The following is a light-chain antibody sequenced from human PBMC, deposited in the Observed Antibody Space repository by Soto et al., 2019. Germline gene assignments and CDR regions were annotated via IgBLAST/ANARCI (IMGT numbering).Light chain of an antibody. CDR1: RSVSNNY. J-gene: IGKJ1*01. Sequence: EIVLTQSPGTLSLSPGERATLSFRVRRSVSNNYLAWYQQKPGQAPRLLIYGASSRATGIPDRFSGSGSGTDFTLTISRLEPEDFAVYYCQQYGSSPWTFGHGTKVDNK. V-gene: IGKV3-20*01. CDR3: QQYGSSPWT. CDR2: GAS.